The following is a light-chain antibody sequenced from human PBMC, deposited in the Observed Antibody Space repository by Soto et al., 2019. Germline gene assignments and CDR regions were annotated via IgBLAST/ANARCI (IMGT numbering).Light chain of an antibody. J-gene: IGKJ4*01. V-gene: IGKV1-39*01. CDR2: AAS. CDR1: QSISIY. Sequence: DIQITQSPSSLSASVGDRVTITCRASQSISIYLNWYQQKPGKAPKLLIYAASSLQSGVPSRFSGSGSGTDFTLTISSMQPEHFANYYCQQSYSTPLTFGGGTKVDIK. CDR3: QQSYSTPLT.